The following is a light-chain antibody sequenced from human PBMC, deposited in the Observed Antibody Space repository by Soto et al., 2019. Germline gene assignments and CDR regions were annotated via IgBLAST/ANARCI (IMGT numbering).Light chain of an antibody. CDR2: NAS. J-gene: IGKJ2*01. V-gene: IGKV3D-15*01. CDR1: ESVDSN. Sequence: EIVMTQSPASLSVSPGGRATLSCRASESVDSNLAWYQQKCGQPPRLIIYNASNRATGIPARFSGSGSGTEFTLTISGLQSEDVAVYYCQQYILRPYTFGQGTKVEI. CDR3: QQYILRPYT.